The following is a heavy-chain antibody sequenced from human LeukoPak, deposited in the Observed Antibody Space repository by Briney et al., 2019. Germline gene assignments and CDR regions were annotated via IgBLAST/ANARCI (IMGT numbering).Heavy chain of an antibody. CDR1: GGTFSSYA. CDR2: IIPIFGTA. CDR3: ARALDIVVVPAAIRGFSYYYYMDV. D-gene: IGHD2-2*02. Sequence: ASVKVSCKASGGTFSSYAISWVRQAPGRGLEWMGGIIPIFGTANYAQKFQGRVTITADESTSTAYMELSSLRSEDTAVYYCARALDIVVVPAAIRGFSYYYYMDVWGKGTTVTVSS. J-gene: IGHJ6*03. V-gene: IGHV1-69*01.